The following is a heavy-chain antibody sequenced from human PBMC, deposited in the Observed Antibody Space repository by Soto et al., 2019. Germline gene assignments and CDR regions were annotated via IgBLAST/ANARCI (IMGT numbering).Heavy chain of an antibody. CDR2: ISASTLTT. V-gene: IGHV3-48*02. D-gene: IGHD2-2*01. CDR3: ARAPQLVAPAATGFDS. J-gene: IGHJ4*02. Sequence: EVELVESGGGLVQPGGPLRLSCAASGFPFSTYSMSWVRQAPGKGLEWISYISASTLTTFYADSVKGRFTISRDTAQNSLYLQMNSLRDDDTAVYYCARAPQLVAPAATGFDSWGQGTLVTVSS. CDR1: GFPFSTYS.